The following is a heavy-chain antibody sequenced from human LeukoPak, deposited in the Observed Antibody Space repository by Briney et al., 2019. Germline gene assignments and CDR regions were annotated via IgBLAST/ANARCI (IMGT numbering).Heavy chain of an antibody. Sequence: GGSLRLSCAASGFTFSSYSMNWVRQAPGKGLEWVSSISSSSSYIYYADSVKGRFTISRDNAKNSLYLQMNSLRAEDTAVYYCARGNSIGNYDYVWGSYHYFDCWGQGTLVTVSS. D-gene: IGHD3-16*01. CDR1: GFTFSSYS. CDR3: ARGNSIGNYDYVWGSYHYFDC. J-gene: IGHJ4*02. CDR2: ISSSSSYI. V-gene: IGHV3-21*01.